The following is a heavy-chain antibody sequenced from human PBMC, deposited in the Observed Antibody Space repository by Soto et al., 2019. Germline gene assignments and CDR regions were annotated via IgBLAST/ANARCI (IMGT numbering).Heavy chain of an antibody. V-gene: IGHV1-18*01. CDR2: ISAYNGNT. CDR3: ARESGRYYDSSGYLSDNWFDP. D-gene: IGHD3-22*01. J-gene: IGHJ5*02. Sequence: ASVKVSCKASGYTFTSYGISWVRQAPGQGLEWMGWISAYNGNTNYAQKLQGRVTMTTDTSTSTAYMELRSLRSDDTAVYYCARESGRYYDSSGYLSDNWFDPWGQGTLVTVS. CDR1: GYTFTSYG.